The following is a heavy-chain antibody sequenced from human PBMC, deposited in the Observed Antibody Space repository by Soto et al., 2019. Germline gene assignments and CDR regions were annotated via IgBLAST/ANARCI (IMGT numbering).Heavy chain of an antibody. Sequence: GESLKISCKGSGYSFTSYWIGWVRQMPGKGLEWMGIIYPGDSDTRYSPSFQGQVTISADKSISTAYLQWSSLKASDTAMYYCARHGLYYYDSSAPPGMDVWGQGTTVTVSS. CDR3: ARHGLYYYDSSAPPGMDV. V-gene: IGHV5-51*01. CDR1: GYSFTSYW. CDR2: IYPGDSDT. J-gene: IGHJ6*02. D-gene: IGHD3-22*01.